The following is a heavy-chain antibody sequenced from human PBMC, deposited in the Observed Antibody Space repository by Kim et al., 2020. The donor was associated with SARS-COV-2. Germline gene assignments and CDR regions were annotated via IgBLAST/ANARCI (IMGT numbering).Heavy chain of an antibody. D-gene: IGHD3-10*01. CDR3: AKDLGGSGSYYYADY. CDR1: GFTFSSYG. Sequence: GGSLRLSCAASGFTFSSYGMHWVRQAPGKGLEWVAVISYDGSNKYYADSVKGRFTISRDNSKNTLYLQMNSLRAEDTAVYYCAKDLGGSGSYYYADYWG. CDR2: ISYDGSNK. J-gene: IGHJ4*01. V-gene: IGHV3-30*18.